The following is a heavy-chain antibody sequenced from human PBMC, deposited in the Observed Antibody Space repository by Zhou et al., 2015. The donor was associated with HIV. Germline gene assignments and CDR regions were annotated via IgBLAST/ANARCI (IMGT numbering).Heavy chain of an antibody. D-gene: IGHD3-10*02. CDR1: GGTFSNHA. Sequence: QVQLVQSGAEVKKPGSSVKVSCKTSGGTFSNHAISWVRQAPGQGLEWMGGIIPMYPSTNYAQKFQGRVTFTADESTSTAYMELSSLRSEDTAVYYCARDSPXVLEHWGQGTLVTVS. V-gene: IGHV1-69*12. CDR2: IIPMYPST. J-gene: IGHJ4*02. CDR3: ARDSPXVLEH.